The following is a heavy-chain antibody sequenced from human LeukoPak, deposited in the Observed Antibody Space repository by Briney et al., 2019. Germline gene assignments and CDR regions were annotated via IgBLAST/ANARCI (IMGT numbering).Heavy chain of an antibody. Sequence: ASVKVSCKASGGTFSSYAISWVRQAPGQGLEWMGGIIPIFGTANYAQKFQGRVTITADESTSTAYMELSSLRAEDTAVYYCARAGYSSGWSTGEPFDYWGQGTLVTVSS. J-gene: IGHJ4*02. CDR2: IIPIFGTA. D-gene: IGHD6-19*01. CDR1: GGTFSSYA. CDR3: ARAGYSSGWSTGEPFDY. V-gene: IGHV1-69*13.